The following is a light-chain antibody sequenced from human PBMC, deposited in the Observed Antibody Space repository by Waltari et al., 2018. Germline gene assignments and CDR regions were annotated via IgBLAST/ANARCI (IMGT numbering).Light chain of an antibody. J-gene: IGKJ4*01. CDR1: QNLLYSSNNQNY. Sequence: DIVMTQSPDSLAVSLGERATINCKSSQNLLYSSNNQNYLAWYHQKAGQPPKLLIYWASTRESGVPDRFSGSGSGTDFTLTITNLQAEDVAVYYCQQYYSTPLTFGGGTKVEIK. CDR2: WAS. CDR3: QQYYSTPLT. V-gene: IGKV4-1*01.